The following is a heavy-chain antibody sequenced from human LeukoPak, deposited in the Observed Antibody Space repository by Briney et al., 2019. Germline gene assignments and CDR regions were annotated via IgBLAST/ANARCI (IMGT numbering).Heavy chain of an antibody. D-gene: IGHD2-15*01. V-gene: IGHV1-18*01. J-gene: IGHJ4*02. CDR2: ICGYNGNT. CDR3: ARGLSCSGNTCYAAHFDS. Sequence: GASVKVSCKASGDTFTTYGITWVRQAPGQGLEWMGWICGYNGNTEYTQKFQGRVAMTRDTSTSTAYMELRSLRSDDTAVYYCARGLSCSGNTCYAAHFDSWGQGTLVTVSS. CDR1: GDTFTTYG.